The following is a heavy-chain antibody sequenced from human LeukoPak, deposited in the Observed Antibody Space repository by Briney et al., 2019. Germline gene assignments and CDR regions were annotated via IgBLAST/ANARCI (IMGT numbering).Heavy chain of an antibody. D-gene: IGHD3-10*01. V-gene: IGHV3-73*01. CDR3: TREGGGLLWFGELDY. J-gene: IGHJ4*02. CDR1: GFTFSGSA. CDR2: IRSKASSYAT. Sequence: PGGSLKLSCAASGFTFSGSAMHWVRQASGKGLEWVGRIRSKASSYATAYAASVKGRFTISRDDSKNTAYLQMNSLKTEDTAVYYCTREGGGLLWFGELDYWGQGTLVTVSS.